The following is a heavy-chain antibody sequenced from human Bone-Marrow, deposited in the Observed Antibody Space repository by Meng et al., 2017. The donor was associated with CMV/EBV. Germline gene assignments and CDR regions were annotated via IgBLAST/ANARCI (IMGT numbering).Heavy chain of an antibody. D-gene: IGHD2/OR15-2a*01. J-gene: IGHJ5*01. CDR3: ARVGDTTFSNGFDT. V-gene: IGHV4-59*01. Sequence: SETLSLTCTVSGDSISTSYWSWIRQPPGKGLEWIGYIYYSESPNYNPSLKSRVTISVDTSRNHFSLKLRSVTAADTAVYYCARVGDTTFSNGFDTWGHGTLVTVSS. CDR2: IYYSESP. CDR1: GDSISTSY.